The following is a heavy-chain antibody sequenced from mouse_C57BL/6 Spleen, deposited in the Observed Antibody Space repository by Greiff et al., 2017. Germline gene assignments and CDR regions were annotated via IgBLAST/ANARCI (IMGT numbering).Heavy chain of an antibody. J-gene: IGHJ2*01. CDR3: TREGTPPLHSNYPSLYYFDY. CDR2: ISSGGDYI. V-gene: IGHV5-9-1*02. Sequence: EVKLQESGEGLVKPGGSLKLSCAASGFTFSSYAMSWVRQTPEKRLEWVAYISSGGDYIYYADTVKGRFTISRDNARNTLYLQMSSLKSEDTAMYYCTREGTPPLHSNYPSLYYFDYWGQGTTLTVSS. CDR1: GFTFSSYA. D-gene: IGHD2-5*01.